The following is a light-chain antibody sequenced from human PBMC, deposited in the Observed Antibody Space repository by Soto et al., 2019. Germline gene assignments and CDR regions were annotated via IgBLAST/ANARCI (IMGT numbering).Light chain of an antibody. CDR3: SSHTSSSTYV. J-gene: IGLJ1*01. Sequence: QSVLTQPASVSGSPGQSITISCTGTSSDVGGYNYVSWYQQHRGKAPKLMIYDVSNRPSGVSNRFSGSKSGNTASLTISGLQAEDEADYYCSSHTSSSTYVSGTGTKLTVL. CDR2: DVS. CDR1: SSDVGGYNY. V-gene: IGLV2-14*01.